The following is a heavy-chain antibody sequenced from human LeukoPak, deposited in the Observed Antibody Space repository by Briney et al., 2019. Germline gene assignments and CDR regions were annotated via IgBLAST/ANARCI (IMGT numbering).Heavy chain of an antibody. Sequence: GGSLRLSCAASGFTFSTYWMHWVRQAPGKGLVWVSRINSAGSSTGCADSVKGRFTISRDNAKNTLFLQMNSLRAEDTAVYYCARSLGGSFDYWGQGTLVTVSS. CDR1: GFTFSTYW. CDR3: ARSLGGSFDY. V-gene: IGHV3-74*01. CDR2: INSAGSST. J-gene: IGHJ4*02. D-gene: IGHD1-26*01.